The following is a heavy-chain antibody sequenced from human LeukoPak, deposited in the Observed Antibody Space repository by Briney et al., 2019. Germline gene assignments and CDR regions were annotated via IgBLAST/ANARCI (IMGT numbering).Heavy chain of an antibody. J-gene: IGHJ3*02. Sequence: SPTLSLTFAISGDSVSINSAAWNWIRQSPSRGLEWLGRTYYRSKWYNDYAVSAKSRITINPDTSKNQFSLQLNSVTPEDTAVYYCAREKTGDDAFDIWGQGTMVTVSS. D-gene: IGHD7-27*01. CDR1: GDSVSINSAA. CDR2: TYYRSKWYN. CDR3: AREKTGDDAFDI. V-gene: IGHV6-1*01.